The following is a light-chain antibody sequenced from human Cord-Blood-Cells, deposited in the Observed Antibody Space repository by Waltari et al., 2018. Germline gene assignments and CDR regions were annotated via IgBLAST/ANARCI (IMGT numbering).Light chain of an antibody. J-gene: IGKJ1*01. CDR1: QSISSY. Sequence: DIQMTQSPSSLSASVGDRVTITCRASQSISSYLNWYQQKPGKAPKLLIHAASSLQSGVPSRFSGSGSGTDFTLTISSLQPEDCATYYCQQSYSTLWTFGQGTKVEIK. CDR3: QQSYSTLWT. CDR2: AAS. V-gene: IGKV1-39*01.